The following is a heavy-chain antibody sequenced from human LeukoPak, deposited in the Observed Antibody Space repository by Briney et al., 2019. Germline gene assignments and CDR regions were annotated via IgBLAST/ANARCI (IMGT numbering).Heavy chain of an antibody. V-gene: IGHV1-2*02. CDR2: INPNSGGT. J-gene: IGHJ5*02. CDR3: ARLSSSWYGDYNWFDP. D-gene: IGHD6-13*01. CDR1: GYTFTSYD. Sequence: ASVKVSCKASGYTFTSYDINWVRQAPGQGLEWMGWINPNSGGTNYAQKFQGRVTMTRDTSISTAYMELSRLRSDDTAVYYCARLSSSWYGDYNWFDPWGQGTLVTVSS.